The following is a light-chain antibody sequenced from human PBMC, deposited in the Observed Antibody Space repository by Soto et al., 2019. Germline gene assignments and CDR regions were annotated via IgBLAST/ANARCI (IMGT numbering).Light chain of an antibody. CDR2: TAS. CDR1: QAIRHD. CDR3: LHLDDDPYT. V-gene: IGKV1-6*01. J-gene: IGKJ2*01. Sequence: AIQMTQSPSSLSASIGDRVTITCRASQAIRHDLGWYQQKPGKAPKLLIYTASHLQGGVPSRLSGSGSGTDFTLTISSLLAKDFATYYCLHLDDDPYTFGQGTKLEI.